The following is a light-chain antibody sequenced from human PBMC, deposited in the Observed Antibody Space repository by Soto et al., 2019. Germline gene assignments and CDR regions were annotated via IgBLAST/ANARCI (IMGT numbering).Light chain of an antibody. CDR3: SSYTSSSTKV. CDR1: SSDVGGYNY. CDR2: DVS. Sequence: SALPQAASGNGSPGQSITISCTGTSSDVGGYNYVSWYQQHPGKAPKLMIYDVSNRPSGVSNRFSGSKSGNTASLTISGLQAEDEADYYCSSYTSSSTKVFGTGTKVTVL. V-gene: IGLV2-14*01. J-gene: IGLJ1*01.